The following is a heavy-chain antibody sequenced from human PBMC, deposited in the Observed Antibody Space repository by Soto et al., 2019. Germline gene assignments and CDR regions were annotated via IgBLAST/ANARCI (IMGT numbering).Heavy chain of an antibody. Sequence: SQTLSLTCAISGDSVSSNSAAWNWIRQSPSRGLEWLGRTLYRSKWYNDYPLSVRGRITVNPDTSKNQFPLQLNSVTPEDTAVYYCARGHFRAFDIWGQGTMVTVS. J-gene: IGHJ3*02. CDR3: ARGHFRAFDI. V-gene: IGHV6-1*01. CDR2: TLYRSKWYN. CDR1: GDSVSSNSAA.